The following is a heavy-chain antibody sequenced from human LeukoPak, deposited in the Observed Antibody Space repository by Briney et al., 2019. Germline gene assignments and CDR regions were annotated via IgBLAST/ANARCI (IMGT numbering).Heavy chain of an antibody. V-gene: IGHV1-2*02. D-gene: IGHD1-26*01. J-gene: IGHJ5*02. CDR2: INPNSGGT. CDR3: ARVIPFVGASRGGWFDP. CDR1: GYTFTSYG. Sequence: ASVKVSCKASGYTFTSYGISWVRQAPGQGLEWMGWINPNSGGTNYAQKFQGRVTMTRDTSISTAYMELSRLRSDDTAVYYCARVIPFVGASRGGWFDPWGQGTLVTVSS.